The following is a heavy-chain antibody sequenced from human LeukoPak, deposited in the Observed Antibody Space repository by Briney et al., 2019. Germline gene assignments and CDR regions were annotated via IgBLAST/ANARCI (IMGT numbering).Heavy chain of an antibody. V-gene: IGHV3-30*02. CDR2: IRYDGSIK. D-gene: IGHD1-1*01. CDR3: TAISTTGLY. CDR1: GFTFSAYG. Sequence: GGSLRLSCAASGFTFSAYGMHWVRQGPGKGLEWVTYIRYDGSIKYYIDSVKGRFTISRGNSKNSMSLEMNSLRDEDTATYYCTAISTTGLYWGQGTLVTVSS. J-gene: IGHJ4*02.